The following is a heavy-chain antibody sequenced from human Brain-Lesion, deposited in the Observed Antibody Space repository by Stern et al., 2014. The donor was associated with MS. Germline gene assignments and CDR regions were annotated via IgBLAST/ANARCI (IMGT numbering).Heavy chain of an antibody. CDR1: GFTVSNYY. D-gene: IGHD4-17*01. V-gene: IGHV3-66*02. CDR2: IYTSGKT. CDR3: ARDRVTTVTTYYFDS. J-gene: IGHJ4*02. Sequence: EVQLEESEGGLVQPGGSLRLSCAASGFTVSNYYMSWVRQAPGKGLEWVSIIYTSGKTYYADSVRGRFVISRDKSKSTLYLQMDSLRPEDTAVYYCARDRVTTVTTYYFDSWGQGTRVTVSS.